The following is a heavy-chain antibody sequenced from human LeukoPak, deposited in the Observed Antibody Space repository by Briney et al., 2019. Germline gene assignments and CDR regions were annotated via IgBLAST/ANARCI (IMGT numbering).Heavy chain of an antibody. V-gene: IGHV3-23*01. Sequence: GSLRLSCAASGFTLASYAMSWVRQAPGKGLEWVSAINTDGRNTYYADSVRGRFTISRDNSKNTLYLQMNSLTAEDTALYYCAKGSYTTCPCYRDYWGQGTLVTVSS. D-gene: IGHD2-2*01. J-gene: IGHJ4*02. CDR1: GFTLASYA. CDR2: INTDGRNT. CDR3: AKGSYTTCPCYRDY.